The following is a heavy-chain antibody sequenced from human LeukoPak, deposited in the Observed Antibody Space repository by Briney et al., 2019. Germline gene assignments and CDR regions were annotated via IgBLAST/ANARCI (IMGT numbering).Heavy chain of an antibody. J-gene: IGHJ6*02. CDR3: ARDALDYYGSGRRLPYYYYGMDV. CDR1: GGSISSSNW. Sequence: SGTLSLTCAVSGGSISSSNWWSWVRPPPGKGLEWIGEIYHSESTNYNPSLKSRVTISVDKSKNQFSLKLSSVTAADTAVYYCARDALDYYGSGRRLPYYYYGMDVWGQGTTVTVSS. V-gene: IGHV4-4*02. CDR2: IYHSEST. D-gene: IGHD3-10*01.